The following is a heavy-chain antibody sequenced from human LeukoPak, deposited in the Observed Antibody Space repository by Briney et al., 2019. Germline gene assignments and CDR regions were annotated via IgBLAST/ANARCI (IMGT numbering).Heavy chain of an antibody. CDR3: ARDTVPLRAYNSGCVY. CDR2: ISYDGSNK. CDR1: GLTFSSYG. V-gene: IGHV3-30*03. D-gene: IGHD1-1*01. J-gene: IGHJ4*02. Sequence: GGFLRLSCAASGLTFSSYGMHWVRQAPGKGLEWVAVISYDGSNKYYADSVKGRFTISRDNSKNTLYLQMNSLRAEDTAVYYCARDTVPLRAYNSGCVYWGQGTLVTVSS.